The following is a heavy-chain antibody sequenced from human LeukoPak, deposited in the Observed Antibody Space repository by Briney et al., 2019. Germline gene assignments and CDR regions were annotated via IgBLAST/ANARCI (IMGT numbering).Heavy chain of an antibody. CDR2: IYYSGST. V-gene: IGHV4-59*01. Sequence: SETLSLTCTVSGGSISSYYWSWIRQPPGKGLEWIGYIYYSGSTNYNPSLKSRVTISVDTSNNQFSLKLSSVTAADTAVYYCARALAITMVRGATFDYWGQGTLVTVSS. D-gene: IGHD3-10*01. CDR3: ARALAITMVRGATFDY. CDR1: GGSISSYY. J-gene: IGHJ4*02.